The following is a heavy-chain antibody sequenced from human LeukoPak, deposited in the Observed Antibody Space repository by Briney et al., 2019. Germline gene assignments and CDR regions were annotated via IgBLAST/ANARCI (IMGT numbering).Heavy chain of an antibody. CDR2: TRNRANSYTT. CDR1: GFTFSDHY. J-gene: IGHJ4*02. D-gene: IGHD3-10*01. CDR3: ARVGPEEGVDY. Sequence: GGSLRLSCAASGFTFSDHYMDWVRQAPGKGLEWVGRTRNRANSYTTEYAASVKGRFTISRDDSKNSLYLQMNSLKTEDTAVYYCARVGPEEGVDYWGQGTLVTVSS. V-gene: IGHV3-72*01.